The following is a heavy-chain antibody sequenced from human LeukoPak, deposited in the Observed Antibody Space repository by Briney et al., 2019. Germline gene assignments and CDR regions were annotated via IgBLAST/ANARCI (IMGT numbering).Heavy chain of an antibody. D-gene: IGHD2-8*01. Sequence: GGSLRLSCVVSGFGFSDSYMTWIRQTPGKGLEWLAYISGSGSDMYYADYGKGRFPTSRDNAKNSLYLQMNSLRPDDTALYYCSTDPRLLIYWGHGTLVTVSS. CDR2: ISGSGSDM. CDR3: STDPRLLIY. CDR1: GFGFSDSY. J-gene: IGHJ4*01. V-gene: IGHV3-11*01.